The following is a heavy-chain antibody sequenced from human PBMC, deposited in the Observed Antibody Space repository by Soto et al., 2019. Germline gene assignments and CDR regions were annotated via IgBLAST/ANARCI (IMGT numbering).Heavy chain of an antibody. CDR1: GFGFDDYG. V-gene: IGHV3-9*01. J-gene: IGHJ4*02. CDR2: ISWNSGDI. CDR3: AKDNDLDRDGPFDY. D-gene: IGHD2-2*03. Sequence: DVQLVESGGGSVQPGRSLRLSCAACGFGFDDYGMHWLRQGPGKGLEWVSGISWNSGDIYYADSVKGRFTISRDNAKRSLYLQMNSLRTEDTALYYCAKDNDLDRDGPFDYWGQGILVTVSS.